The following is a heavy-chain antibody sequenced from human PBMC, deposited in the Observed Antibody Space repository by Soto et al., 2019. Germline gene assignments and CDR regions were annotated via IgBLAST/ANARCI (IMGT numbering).Heavy chain of an antibody. D-gene: IGHD1-20*01. Sequence: GESLKISFKGSAYTFSTYWIAWVRQMPGKGLEWKGVIFPADSNVRYSPSFQGRFTISADESINTDFLRWSTLKASDTAMTHCASRSNWNSAAPDYWGPGTLVTVSS. CDR2: IFPADSNV. CDR1: AYTFSTYW. CDR3: ASRSNWNSAAPDY. J-gene: IGHJ4*02. V-gene: IGHV5-51*01.